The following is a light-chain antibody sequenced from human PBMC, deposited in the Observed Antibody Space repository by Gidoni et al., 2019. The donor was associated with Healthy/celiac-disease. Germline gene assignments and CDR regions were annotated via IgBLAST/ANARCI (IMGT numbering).Light chain of an antibody. Sequence: EIVLTQSPGTLSLSQGERATLSCRASQSVSSSYLAWYQQKPGQAPRLLIYGASSRSTGIPYRFSCSVYGTDFTLTISRLEPEDFAVYYCQQYGSSPPYTFGQGTKLEIK. J-gene: IGKJ2*01. V-gene: IGKV3-20*01. CDR2: GAS. CDR1: QSVSSSY. CDR3: QQYGSSPPYT.